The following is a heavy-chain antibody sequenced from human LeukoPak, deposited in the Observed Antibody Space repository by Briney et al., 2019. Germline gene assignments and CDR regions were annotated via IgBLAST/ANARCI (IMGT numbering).Heavy chain of an antibody. CDR1: GGTFSSYA. Sequence: SVKVSCKASGGTFSSYAISWVRQAPGQGLEWMGGIIPIFGTANYAQKFQGRVTITADESTSTAYMELSSLRSEDAAVYYCASQRSKFRPDGYNLFDYWGQGTLVTVSS. CDR3: ASQRSKFRPDGYNLFDY. CDR2: IIPIFGTA. D-gene: IGHD5-24*01. J-gene: IGHJ4*02. V-gene: IGHV1-69*13.